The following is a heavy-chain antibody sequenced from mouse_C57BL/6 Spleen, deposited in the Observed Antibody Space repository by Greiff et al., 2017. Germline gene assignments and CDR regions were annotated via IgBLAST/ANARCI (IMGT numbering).Heavy chain of an antibody. V-gene: IGHV1-53*01. D-gene: IGHD2-5*01. J-gene: IGHJ2*01. CDR3: ARSNYSNYVGDFDY. Sequence: QVQLQQPGTELVKPGASVKLSCKASGYTFTSYWMHWVKQRPGQGLEWIGNINPSTGGTNYNQKFKGKSTLTVDKSSSTAYMQLSSLTSEDSAVYYCARSNYSNYVGDFDYWGQGTTLTVSS. CDR2: INPSTGGT. CDR1: GYTFTSYW.